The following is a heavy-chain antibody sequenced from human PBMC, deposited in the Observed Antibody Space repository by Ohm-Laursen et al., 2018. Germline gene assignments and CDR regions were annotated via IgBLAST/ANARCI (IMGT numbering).Heavy chain of an antibody. J-gene: IGHJ4*02. CDR1: GFTFSNYA. D-gene: IGHD6-19*01. V-gene: IGHV3-23*01. Sequence: GSLRLSCTATGFTFSNYAMTWVRQAPGKGLEWVSAISGSGGSTNYADSVKGRFTISRDSSKNTLFLQMNSLRAEDTAVYYCAKTMYSNGCLIDYWGQGTLVTVSS. CDR2: ISGSGGST. CDR3: AKTMYSNGCLIDY.